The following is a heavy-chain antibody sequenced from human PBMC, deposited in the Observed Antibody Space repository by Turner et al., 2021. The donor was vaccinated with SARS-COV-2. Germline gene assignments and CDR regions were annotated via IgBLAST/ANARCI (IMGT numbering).Heavy chain of an antibody. V-gene: IGHV3-9*01. Sequence: DVQLVESGGGFVPPGRSLRLTCAASGFNIGKSAMHWVRQGPGKVLEWVAGSKWSSGTIHYADSVECRFSIFRDNAKNSVYLQMSSLRVEDTAVYYCVKDQVSANMKTFEYWGQGTLVTVSS. CDR1: GFNIGKSA. CDR2: SKWSSGTI. CDR3: VKDQVSANMKTFEY. D-gene: IGHD2-8*01. J-gene: IGHJ4*02.